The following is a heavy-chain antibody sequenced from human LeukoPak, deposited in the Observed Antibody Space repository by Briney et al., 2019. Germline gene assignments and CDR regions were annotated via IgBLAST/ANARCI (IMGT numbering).Heavy chain of an antibody. CDR2: IYYSVST. V-gene: IGHV4-39*06. CDR3: VSCGGDCYLDY. J-gene: IGHJ4*02. Sequence: SETLSLTCTVSGGSISSSSYYWGWIRQPPGKGLEWIGRIYYSVSTYYNASLKSRVAIAVDTCKNGFALKLISVTAGATAVYYCVSCGGDCYLDYWGQGTLVRVSS. CDR1: GGSISSSSYY. D-gene: IGHD2-21*02.